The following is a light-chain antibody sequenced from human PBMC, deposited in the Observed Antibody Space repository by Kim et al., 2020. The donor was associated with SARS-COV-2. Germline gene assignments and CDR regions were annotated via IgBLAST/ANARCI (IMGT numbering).Light chain of an antibody. J-gene: IGKJ4*01. CDR2: NAS. Sequence: PVCDRETISCPASQGVVVAISWYQHKPGKPPILLFYNASTLESGVPSEFSGSGSGTEFTLTISSLQPQDIATYYCHQLKNYPRTFGEGAKVDIK. CDR1: QGVVVA. CDR3: HQLKNYPRT. V-gene: IGKV1D-13*01.